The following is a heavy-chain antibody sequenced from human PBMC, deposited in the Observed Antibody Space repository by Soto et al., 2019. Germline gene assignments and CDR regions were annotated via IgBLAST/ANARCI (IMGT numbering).Heavy chain of an antibody. D-gene: IGHD2-15*01. J-gene: IGHJ3*02. V-gene: IGHV5-51*01. CDR3: ARPLCSGGGCYGDAFDI. CDR2: IYPSDSDT. CDR1: GYSFTSYW. Sequence: GESLKISCKGSGYSFTSYWIGWVRQMPGKGLEWMGIIYPSDSDTRYSPPFQGQVTISADRSISTAYLQWSSLKASDTAMYYCARPLCSGGGCYGDAFDIWGQGTMVTVSS.